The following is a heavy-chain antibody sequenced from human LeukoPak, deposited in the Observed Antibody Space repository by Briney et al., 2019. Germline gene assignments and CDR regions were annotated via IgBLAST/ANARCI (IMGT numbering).Heavy chain of an antibody. CDR2: LIPIFGTA. D-gene: IGHD5-24*01. V-gene: IGHV1-69*05. J-gene: IGHJ4*02. CDR1: GGTFSSYA. Sequence: SVKVSCNGCGGTFSSYAISWVRQAPGQGLEWMGGLIPIFGTANYAHKFQGRVTITTDESTSTAYMELSSLRSEDTAVYYCARLPRGGYNFLAPDDYWGQGTLVTVSS. CDR3: ARLPRGGYNFLAPDDY.